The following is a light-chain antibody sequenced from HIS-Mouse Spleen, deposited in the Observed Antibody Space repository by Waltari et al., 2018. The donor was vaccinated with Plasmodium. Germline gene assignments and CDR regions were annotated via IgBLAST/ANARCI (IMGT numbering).Light chain of an antibody. CDR2: AAS. V-gene: IGKV1-39*01. Sequence: DILMTQTPSSLSASVGDRATITCRASQSISSYLNWYQQKPGKAPKLLIYAASSLQSGVPSRFSGSGSGTDFTLTISSLQPEDFATYYCQQSYSTPLTFGGGTKVEIK. J-gene: IGKJ4*01. CDR3: QQSYSTPLT. CDR1: QSISSY.